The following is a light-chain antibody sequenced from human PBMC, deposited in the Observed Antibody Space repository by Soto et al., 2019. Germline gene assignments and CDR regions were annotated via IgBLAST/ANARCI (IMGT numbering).Light chain of an antibody. CDR2: KTS. J-gene: IGKJ1*01. CDR3: QQYHSYPWT. V-gene: IGKV1-5*03. CDR1: QSINTW. Sequence: DIQMTQSPSTLSASVGDRVTITCRASQSINTWLAWYQQKPGKAPKLLIYKTSNLESGVPSRFSGSGSGTEFTLTISSLQPDDYATYYCQQYHSYPWTFGQGTTVEIK.